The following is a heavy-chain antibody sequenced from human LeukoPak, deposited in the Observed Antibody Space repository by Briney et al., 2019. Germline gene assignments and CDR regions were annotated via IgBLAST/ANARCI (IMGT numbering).Heavy chain of an antibody. CDR2: INPNIGDA. Sequence: ASVKVSCKASGYTFTDYFIHWVRQAPGQGLEWMGWINPNIGDASYTQKFQDRVTIIRDRSINTAYMELSRLTSDDTAVYYCARMALDGGDSIGFDSWGQGTLVTVSS. D-gene: IGHD2-21*02. J-gene: IGHJ5*01. CDR1: GYTFTDYF. V-gene: IGHV1-2*02. CDR3: ARMALDGGDSIGFDS.